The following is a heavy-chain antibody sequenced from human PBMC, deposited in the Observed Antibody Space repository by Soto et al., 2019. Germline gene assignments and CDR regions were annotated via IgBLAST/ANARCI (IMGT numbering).Heavy chain of an antibody. Sequence: GGSLRLSCAASGFTFDDYAMHWVRQAPGKGLEWVSGISWNSGSIGYADSVKGRFTISRDNAKNSLYLQMNSLRAEDTALYYCAKDSGAAVAAYAALDIWGQGTMVTVSS. D-gene: IGHD6-19*01. CDR3: AKDSGAAVAAYAALDI. CDR1: GFTFDDYA. V-gene: IGHV3-9*01. J-gene: IGHJ3*02. CDR2: ISWNSGSI.